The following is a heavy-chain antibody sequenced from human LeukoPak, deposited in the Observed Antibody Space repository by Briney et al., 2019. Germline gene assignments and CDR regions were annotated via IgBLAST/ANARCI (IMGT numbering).Heavy chain of an antibody. J-gene: IGHJ5*02. CDR2: IYPGDSDT. Sequence: GESLKISCKGSGYSFTSYWIGWVRQMPGKGLEWMGIIYPGDSDTRYGPSFQGQVTISADKSISTAYLQWSSLKASDTAMYYCARVVPAAMISGWFDPWGQGTLVTVSS. V-gene: IGHV5-51*01. D-gene: IGHD2-2*01. CDR3: ARVVPAAMISGWFDP. CDR1: GYSFTSYW.